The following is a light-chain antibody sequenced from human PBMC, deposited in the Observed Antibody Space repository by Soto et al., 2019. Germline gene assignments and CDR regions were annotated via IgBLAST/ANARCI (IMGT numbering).Light chain of an antibody. V-gene: IGLV2-23*02. Sequence: QSALTQPASVSGSPGQSITISCTGSGTDVGTYNFVSWFQRHPGKAPQLIIYAVTERPSGVCPRCSGSKSVNTASLTISGLRAEDEADYFCCSFAGRKTWVFGGGTKLTVL. CDR3: CSFAGRKTWV. CDR1: GTDVGTYNF. J-gene: IGLJ3*02. CDR2: AVT.